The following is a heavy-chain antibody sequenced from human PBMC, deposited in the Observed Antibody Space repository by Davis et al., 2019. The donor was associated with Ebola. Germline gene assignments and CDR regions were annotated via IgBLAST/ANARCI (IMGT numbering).Heavy chain of an antibody. CDR3: ARVRDIVVVPAAISGWFDP. D-gene: IGHD2-2*02. Sequence: SETLSLTCAVYGGSFSGYYWSWVRQPPGERLQWIGYIYYSGSTNYNPSLKSRVTISVDTSKNQFSLKLSSVTAADTAVYYCARVRDIVVVPAAISGWFDPWGQGTLVTVSS. CDR2: IYYSGST. J-gene: IGHJ5*02. V-gene: IGHV4-59*01. CDR1: GGSFSGYY.